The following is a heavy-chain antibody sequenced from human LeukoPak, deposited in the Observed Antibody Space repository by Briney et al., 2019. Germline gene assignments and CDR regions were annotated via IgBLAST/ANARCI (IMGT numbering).Heavy chain of an antibody. CDR3: ARRGDYGGGHDY. D-gene: IGHD4/OR15-4a*01. CDR1: FGSISSYY. J-gene: IGHJ4*02. CDR2: IYSSGST. Sequence: SETLSLTCTVWFGSISSYYGSWIRQPAGKGLEGIWRIYSSGSTNYSPSLKGRVTMSVDTSKNQFSLKMTSMTAADTAVYYCARRGDYGGGHDYWGQGTLVTVSS. V-gene: IGHV4-4*07.